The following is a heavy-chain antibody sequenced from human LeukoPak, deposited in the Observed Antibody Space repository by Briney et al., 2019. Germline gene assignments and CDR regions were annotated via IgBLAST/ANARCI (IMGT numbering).Heavy chain of an antibody. Sequence: SQTLSLTCTVSGGSISSGSYYGSWIRQPAGKGLEWIGRIYTSGSTNYNPSLKSRVTISVDTSKNQFSLKLSSVTAADTAVYYCARTQKPEYYYYCYMDAWGKGTTVTVSS. V-gene: IGHV4-61*02. J-gene: IGHJ6*03. D-gene: IGHD1-7*01. CDR2: IYTSGST. CDR1: GGSISSGSYY. CDR3: ARTQKPEYYYYCYMDA.